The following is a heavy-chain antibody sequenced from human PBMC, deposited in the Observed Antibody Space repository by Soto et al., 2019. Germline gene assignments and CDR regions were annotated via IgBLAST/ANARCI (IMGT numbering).Heavy chain of an antibody. CDR3: ARGTYWDY. CDR2: IIPIITTT. Sequence: SVKVSWKASGGTFSNYVISWVRQAPGQGREWMGGIIPIITTTNYAQKFQGRVTSTADQSTSTAYMELRSLRSYDAAVYYCARGTYWDYWGQGTLVTVSS. V-gene: IGHV1-69*13. J-gene: IGHJ4*02. D-gene: IGHD2-8*02. CDR1: GGTFSNYV.